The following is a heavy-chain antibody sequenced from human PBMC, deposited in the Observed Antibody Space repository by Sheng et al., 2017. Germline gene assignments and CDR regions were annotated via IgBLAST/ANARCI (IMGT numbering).Heavy chain of an antibody. V-gene: IGHV3-11*05. CDR3: AREGYWDCRGGSCSLFXLDV. CDR1: GFSFSDYY. Sequence: QVQLVESGGGLVKPGGSLRLSCAASGFSFSDYYMSWIRQAPGKGLEWVSYISSISSSTNYADSVKGRFTISRDNAKNSLYLQMNSLRAEDTAVYYCAREGYWDCRGGSCSLFXLDVWGKGTTVTVSS. J-gene: IGHJ6*04. CDR2: ISSISSST. D-gene: IGHD2-15*01.